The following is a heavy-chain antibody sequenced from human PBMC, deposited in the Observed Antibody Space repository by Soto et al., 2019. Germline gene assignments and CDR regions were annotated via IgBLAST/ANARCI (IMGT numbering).Heavy chain of an antibody. V-gene: IGHV3-23*01. CDR3: AKRSPSGTYYFDS. CDR2: ITESGGGT. J-gene: IGHJ4*02. Sequence: GGSLRLSCAASGFTFSSHVMTWVRQGTGKGLEWVSTITESGGGTYYADSVKGRFTISRDNSKNTLYLQMNSLTTEDTAIYYCAKRSPSGTYYFDSWGLGTLVTVSS. CDR1: GFTFSSHV. D-gene: IGHD1-26*01.